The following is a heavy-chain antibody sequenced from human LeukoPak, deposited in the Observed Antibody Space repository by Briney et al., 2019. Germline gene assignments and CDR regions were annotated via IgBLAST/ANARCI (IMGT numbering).Heavy chain of an antibody. Sequence: GGSLRLSCAASGFTFSSYAMSWVRQAPGKGLEWVSAISGSGGSTYYADSVKGRFTISRDNSKNTLYLQMNSLRAEDTAVYYCAKSDSYGYAPHVDAFDIWGQGTMVTVSS. CDR1: GFTFSSYA. D-gene: IGHD5-18*01. J-gene: IGHJ3*02. CDR2: ISGSGGST. CDR3: AKSDSYGYAPHVDAFDI. V-gene: IGHV3-23*01.